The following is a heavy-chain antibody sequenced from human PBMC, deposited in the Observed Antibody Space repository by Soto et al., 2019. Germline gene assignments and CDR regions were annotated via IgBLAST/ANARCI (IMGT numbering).Heavy chain of an antibody. CDR3: ARVTAGSGSYQIDL. CDR1: GFPFSSFS. CDR2: IGRVSTYI. V-gene: IGHV3-21*02. Sequence: QLVESGGGLVKPGGSRRLSCVASGFPFSSFSLNWIRQAPGKGLEWVSSIGRVSTYIYYADSVRGRFTVSRDNAKNSVYLQMNGLTAEDSGIYYCARVTAGSGSYQIDLWGQGTLVTVSS. D-gene: IGHD3-10*01. J-gene: IGHJ4*02.